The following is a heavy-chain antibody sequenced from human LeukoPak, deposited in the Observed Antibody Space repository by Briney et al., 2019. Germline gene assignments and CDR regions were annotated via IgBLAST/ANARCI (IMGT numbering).Heavy chain of an antibody. J-gene: IGHJ4*02. CDR2: STSSSSNI. D-gene: IGHD3-10*01. CDR3: ARINMVRGVISPPDH. Sequence: GGSLRLSCAASGFTFSSYSMNWVRQAPGKGLEWVSYSTSSSSNIYYADSVKGRFTISRDNAKNSLYLQMNSLRDEDTAVYYCARINMVRGVISPPDHWGQGTLVTVSS. V-gene: IGHV3-48*02. CDR1: GFTFSSYS.